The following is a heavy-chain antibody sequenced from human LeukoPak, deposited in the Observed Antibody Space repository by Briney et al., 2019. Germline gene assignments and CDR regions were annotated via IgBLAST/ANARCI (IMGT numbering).Heavy chain of an antibody. CDR1: GFTFSSYA. CDR2: ISGSGGST. J-gene: IGHJ4*02. Sequence: PGGSLRLSCAASGFTFSSYAMSWVRQAPGKGLEWVSAISGSGGSTYYADSVKGRFTISRDNSKNTLYLQMNSLRAEDTAVYHCAKDLLEDSYGDIYFDYWGQGTLVTVSS. D-gene: IGHD5-18*01. V-gene: IGHV3-23*01. CDR3: AKDLLEDSYGDIYFDY.